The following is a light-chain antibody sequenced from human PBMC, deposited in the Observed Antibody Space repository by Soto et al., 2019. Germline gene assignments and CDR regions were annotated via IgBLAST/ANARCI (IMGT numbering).Light chain of an antibody. CDR1: QSISTW. CDR3: QQHESYPRT. CDR2: TAS. V-gene: IGKV1-5*03. Sequence: DIPMTQSPSTLSASVGDRVTITCRASQSISTWLAWYQQKPGKAPRLLIYTASSLESGVPSRFSGSGSGTEFTLTISSLQPDDFATYYCQQHESYPRTFGQGTKVEIK. J-gene: IGKJ1*01.